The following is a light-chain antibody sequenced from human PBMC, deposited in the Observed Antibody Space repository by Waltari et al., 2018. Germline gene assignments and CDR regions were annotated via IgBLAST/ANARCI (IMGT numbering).Light chain of an antibody. CDR3: SSWTSSSTWI. CDR2: DVN. J-gene: IGLJ2*01. Sequence: SALTQPASVSGSPGRSITISSTGSSRDVGDYTHVSWSQQPPGKTPKVMIYDVNKRPSGVSNRFSGSKSGNTASLTISGLQVEDEANYYCSSWTSSSTWIFGGGTKLTVL. V-gene: IGLV2-14*03. CDR1: SRDVGDYTH.